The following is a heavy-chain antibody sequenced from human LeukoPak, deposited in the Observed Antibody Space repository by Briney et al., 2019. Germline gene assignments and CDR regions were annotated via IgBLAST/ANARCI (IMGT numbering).Heavy chain of an antibody. Sequence: PGRSLRLSCAASGFTFDDYAMHWVRQAPGKGLEWVSGISWNSDMIGYADSVKGRFTISRDNAKNSLYLQMNSLRAEDTAVYYCAKSVGGLDAFDIWGQGTMVTVSP. CDR3: AKSVGGLDAFDI. V-gene: IGHV3-9*01. CDR2: ISWNSDMI. J-gene: IGHJ3*02. CDR1: GFTFDDYA.